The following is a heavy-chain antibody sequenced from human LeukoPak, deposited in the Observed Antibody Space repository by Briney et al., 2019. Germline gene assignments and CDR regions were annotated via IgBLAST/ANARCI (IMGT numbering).Heavy chain of an antibody. CDR1: GGSFSYSSYY. D-gene: IGHD3-10*01. CDR3: ARLTMVRGSFGAFDI. Sequence: PSETLSLTCTVSGGSFSYSSYYWGWVRQPSGKGLEWIANIYYSGSTYYNSSLKSRLTVSLDTSRNQLSLRLSSVTAADTAVYYCARLTMVRGSFGAFDIWGQGTMVTVSS. V-gene: IGHV4-39*01. J-gene: IGHJ3*02. CDR2: IYYSGST.